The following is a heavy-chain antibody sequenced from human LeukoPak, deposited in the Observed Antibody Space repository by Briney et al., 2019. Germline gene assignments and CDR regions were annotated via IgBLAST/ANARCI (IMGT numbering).Heavy chain of an antibody. CDR2: INHTGST. V-gene: IGHV4-59*12. Sequence: SETLSLTCTVSGGSISSYYWSWIRQPPGKGLEWIGEINHTGSTNYNPSLRSRVTMSVDTSKNQFSLKLSSVTAADTAVYYCARFSAPLRFRIDYWGQGTLVTVSS. CDR1: GGSISSYY. D-gene: IGHD3-16*01. J-gene: IGHJ4*02. CDR3: ARFSAPLRFRIDY.